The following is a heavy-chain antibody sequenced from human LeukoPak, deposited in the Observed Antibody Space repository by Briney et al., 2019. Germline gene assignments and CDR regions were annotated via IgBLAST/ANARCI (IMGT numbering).Heavy chain of an antibody. Sequence: GGPLRLSCAASGFTFSSYWMHWVRQAPGKGLVWVSRIHSDGSITSYADSVKGRFTVSRDNAKNSLYLQMNSLRAEDTALYYCAKDFTGVPLGGFDYWGQGTLVTVSS. CDR2: IHSDGSIT. D-gene: IGHD4-23*01. V-gene: IGHV3-74*01. CDR1: GFTFSSYW. CDR3: AKDFTGVPLGGFDY. J-gene: IGHJ4*02.